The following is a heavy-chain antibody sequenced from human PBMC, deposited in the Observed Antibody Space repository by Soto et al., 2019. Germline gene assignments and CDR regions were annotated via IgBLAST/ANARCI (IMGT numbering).Heavy chain of an antibody. Sequence: ASVKVSCKASGYTFTGYHMHWVRQAPGQGLEWMGWINPNSGGTNYAQKFQGWVTMTRDTSISTAYMELSRLRSDDTAVYYCARASVGILTHYDYWGQGTLVTVSS. J-gene: IGHJ4*02. CDR2: INPNSGGT. D-gene: IGHD3-9*01. CDR3: ARASVGILTHYDY. CDR1: GYTFTGYH. V-gene: IGHV1-2*04.